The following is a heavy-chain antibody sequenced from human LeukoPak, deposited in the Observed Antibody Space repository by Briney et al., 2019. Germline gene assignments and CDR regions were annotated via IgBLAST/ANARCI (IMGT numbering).Heavy chain of an antibody. J-gene: IGHJ4*02. CDR3: ARDGRCDRSGYHDYIDC. CDR1: GGSVTSYY. CDR2: IYSSGNT. V-gene: IGHV4-4*07. Sequence: PSETLSLTCTVSGGSVTSYYWSWIRQPAGKGLEWIGRIYSSGNTNYSPSLKSRVTMSLDTSKNQFSLKLSSVTAADTAVYYCARDGRCDRSGYHDYIDCWGQGILVTVSS. D-gene: IGHD3-22*01.